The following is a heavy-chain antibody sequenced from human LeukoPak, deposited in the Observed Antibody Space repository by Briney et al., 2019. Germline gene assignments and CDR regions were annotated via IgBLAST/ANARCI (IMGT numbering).Heavy chain of an antibody. J-gene: IGHJ4*02. V-gene: IGHV3-7*01. CDR1: GFTFSSFW. D-gene: IGHD3-22*01. CDR3: ARWEGNGYNFDY. CDR2: IKQDGSEE. Sequence: GGSLRLSCAASGFTFSSFWMSWVRQAPGKGLEWVANIKQDGSEEYYVDSVKGRFAISRDNAKNSLYLQMNSLRAEDTAVYYCARWEGNGYNFDYRGQGTLVTVSS.